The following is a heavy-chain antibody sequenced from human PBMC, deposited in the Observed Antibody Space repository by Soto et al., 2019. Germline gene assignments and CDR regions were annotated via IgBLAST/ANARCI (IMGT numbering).Heavy chain of an antibody. CDR3: AKDIKGEWLLYRSSYYYYGMDV. Sequence: PGGSLRLSCAASGFTFDDYAMHWVRQAPGKGLEWVSGISWNSGSIGYADSVKGRFTISRDNAKNSLYLQMNSLRAEDTALYYCAKDIKGEWLLYRSSYYYYGMDVRGQRTTVTVSS. J-gene: IGHJ6*02. CDR1: GFTFDDYA. D-gene: IGHD3-3*01. CDR2: ISWNSGSI. V-gene: IGHV3-9*01.